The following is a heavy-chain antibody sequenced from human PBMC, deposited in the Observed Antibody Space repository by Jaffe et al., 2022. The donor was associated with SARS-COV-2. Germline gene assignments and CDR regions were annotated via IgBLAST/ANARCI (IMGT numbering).Heavy chain of an antibody. Sequence: EVQLVESGGGLVKPGGSLRLSCAASGFTFSSYSMNWVRQAPGKGLEWVSSISSSSSYIYYADSVKGRFTISRDNAKNSLYLQMNSLRAEDTAVYYCARVATGIVGATDWGNWFDPWGQGTLVTVSS. J-gene: IGHJ5*02. CDR2: ISSSSSYI. D-gene: IGHD1-26*01. V-gene: IGHV3-21*01. CDR1: GFTFSSYS. CDR3: ARVATGIVGATDWGNWFDP.